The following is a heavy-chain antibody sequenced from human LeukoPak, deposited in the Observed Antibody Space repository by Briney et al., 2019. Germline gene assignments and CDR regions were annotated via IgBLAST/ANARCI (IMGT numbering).Heavy chain of an antibody. CDR3: ARGEQQLGYYYYYYYMDV. D-gene: IGHD6-13*01. J-gene: IGHJ6*03. Sequence: SETLSLTCTVSGVSISSSNSYWGWIRQPPGKGLEWIGSIYYSGSTNYNPSLKSRVTISVDTSKNQFSLKLSSVTAADTAVYYCARGEQQLGYYYYYYYMDVWGKGTTVTVSS. CDR1: GVSISSSNSY. V-gene: IGHV4-39*07. CDR2: IYYSGST.